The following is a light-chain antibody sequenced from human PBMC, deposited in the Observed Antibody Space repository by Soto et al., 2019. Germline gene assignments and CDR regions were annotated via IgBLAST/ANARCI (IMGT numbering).Light chain of an antibody. V-gene: IGLV2-14*01. J-gene: IGLJ1*01. Sequence: QSVLTQPASVSGSPGQSITISCTGTSSDVGNYKYVSWYQQHPGKAPKLMIYEVSNRPSGVSNRFSGSKSGNTASLTISGLQAEDETDYYFFSDTSSVNYLVGTGTTLTVL. CDR1: SSDVGNYKY. CDR3: FSDTSSVNYL. CDR2: EVS.